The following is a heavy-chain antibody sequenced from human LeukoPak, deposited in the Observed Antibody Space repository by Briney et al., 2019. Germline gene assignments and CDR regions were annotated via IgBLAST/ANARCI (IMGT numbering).Heavy chain of an antibody. V-gene: IGHV3-30-3*01. J-gene: IGHJ4*02. CDR3: ARDGGAIHYFDY. CDR2: ISYDGSNK. CDR1: GFTFSTYA. D-gene: IGHD3-16*01. Sequence: PGGSLRLSCAASGFTFSTYAIHWVRQAPGKGVEWVAVISYDGSNKYYADSVKGRFTISRDNSKNTLYLQMNSLRAEDTAVYYCARDGGAIHYFDYWGQGTLVTVSS.